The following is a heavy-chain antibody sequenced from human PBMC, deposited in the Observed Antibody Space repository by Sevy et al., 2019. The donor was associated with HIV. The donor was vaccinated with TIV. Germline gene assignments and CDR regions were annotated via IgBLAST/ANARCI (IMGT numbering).Heavy chain of an antibody. J-gene: IGHJ4*02. Sequence: ASVKVSCKASGYTFITYGISWVRQAPGQGLEWMGWISVYNGNTNYAQKLQGRVTMTTDTSTSTAYMELRSLRSDDTAVYYCASGFSYYGSGSYYPFDYWGQGTLVTVSS. CDR3: ASGFSYYGSGSYYPFDY. CDR1: GYTFITYG. CDR2: ISVYNGNT. D-gene: IGHD3-10*01. V-gene: IGHV1-18*01.